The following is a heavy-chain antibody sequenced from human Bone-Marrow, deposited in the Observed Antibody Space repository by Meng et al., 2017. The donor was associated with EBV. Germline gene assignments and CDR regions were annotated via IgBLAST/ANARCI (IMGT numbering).Heavy chain of an antibody. Sequence: QLQVRESGPEQVKPSETLSLPCTVSGDSISSFYYWGWIRQPPGRGLEWIGSVHYTGSTYYSPSLKSRVTVSVDTSKNQFSLRLTSVTAADTAVYYCARPFPSWQSPRLDPFGAWGQGTLVTVSS. V-gene: IGHV4-39*01. CDR1: GDSISSFYY. D-gene: IGHD6-19*01. CDR3: ARPFPSWQSPRLDPFGA. J-gene: IGHJ5*02. CDR2: VHYTGST.